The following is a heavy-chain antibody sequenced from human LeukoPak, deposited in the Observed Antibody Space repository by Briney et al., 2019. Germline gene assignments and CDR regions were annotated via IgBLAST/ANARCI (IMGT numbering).Heavy chain of an antibody. CDR1: GGSFSGYY. J-gene: IGHJ6*03. V-gene: IGHV4-34*01. CDR2: INHSGST. D-gene: IGHD3-10*01. CDR3: ARHRRVTMVRGDNYYYMDV. Sequence: SETLSLTCAVYGGSFSGYYWSWIRQPPGKGLEWIGEINHSGSTYYNPSLKSRVTISVDTSKNQFSLKLSSVTAADTAVYYCARHRRVTMVRGDNYYYMDVWGKGTTVTISS.